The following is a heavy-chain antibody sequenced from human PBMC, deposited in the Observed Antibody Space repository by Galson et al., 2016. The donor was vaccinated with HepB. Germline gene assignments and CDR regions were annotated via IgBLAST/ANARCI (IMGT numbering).Heavy chain of an antibody. V-gene: IGHV3-23*01. CDR1: GFAFSTYA. CDR3: AKDADFYRSGWAFDY. D-gene: IGHD6-19*01. Sequence: SLRLSCATSGFAFSTYAMSWVRQAPGKGLEWVSEISGSADNTYYADSVKGRFTISRDNSKNTLYLQMNSLRVEDTAIYYCAKDADFYRSGWAFDYWGQGTLVTVSS. J-gene: IGHJ4*02. CDR2: ISGSADNT.